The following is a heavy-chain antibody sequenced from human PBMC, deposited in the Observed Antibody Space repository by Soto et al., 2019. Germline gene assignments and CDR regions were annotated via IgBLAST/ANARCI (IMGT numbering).Heavy chain of an antibody. V-gene: IGHV4-38-2*01. CDR3: ARINGGSPDF. J-gene: IGHJ4*02. CDR1: GYSISSGYY. D-gene: IGHD2-15*01. Sequence: PSETLSLTCAVSGYSISSGYYWSWIRQPAGKGLEWIGHVHISGLTTYNPSLRSRVTLSLDPPKNQLSLKLTSVTAADTAVYYCARINGGSPDFWGQGTLVTVSS. CDR2: VHISGLT.